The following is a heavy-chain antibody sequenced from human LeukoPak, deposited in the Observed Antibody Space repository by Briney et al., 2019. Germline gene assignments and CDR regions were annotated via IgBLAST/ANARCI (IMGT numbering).Heavy chain of an antibody. V-gene: IGHV4-39*01. CDR2: IYYSGST. CDR1: GGSISSSSYY. J-gene: IGHJ4*02. Sequence: PSETLSLTCSVSGGSISSSSYYWGWIRQPPGKGLEWIGSIYYSGSTYYNPSLKSRVTISVDTSKNQFSLKLSSVTAADTAVYYCASDDSPGPPKGSPYWGQGTPVTVSS. CDR3: ASDDSPGPPKGSPY. D-gene: IGHD3-22*01.